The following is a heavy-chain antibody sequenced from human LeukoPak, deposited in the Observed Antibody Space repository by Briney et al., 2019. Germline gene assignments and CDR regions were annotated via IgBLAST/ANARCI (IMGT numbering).Heavy chain of an antibody. Sequence: GASVKVSCKASGGTFSSYAISWVRQAPGQGLEWMGRIIPILGIANYAQKFQGRVTITADKSTSTAYMELSSLRPEDTAVYYCAILLAQTTVTTPSYWGQGTLVTVSS. D-gene: IGHD4-17*01. J-gene: IGHJ4*02. V-gene: IGHV1-69*04. CDR2: IIPILGIA. CDR3: AILLAQTTVTTPSY. CDR1: GGTFSSYA.